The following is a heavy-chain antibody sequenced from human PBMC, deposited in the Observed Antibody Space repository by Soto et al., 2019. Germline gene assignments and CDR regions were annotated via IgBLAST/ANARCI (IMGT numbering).Heavy chain of an antibody. CDR3: ARPSYDYVWGSYRDDAFDI. CDR1: GYTFTSYA. D-gene: IGHD3-16*02. Sequence: QVQPVQSGAEVKKPGASVKVSCKASGYTFTSYAMHWVRQAPGQRLEWMGWINAGNGNTKYSQKFQGRVTITRDTSASTVYMELSSLRSEDTAVYYCARPSYDYVWGSYRDDAFDIWGQGTMVTVSS. V-gene: IGHV1-3*01. CDR2: INAGNGNT. J-gene: IGHJ3*02.